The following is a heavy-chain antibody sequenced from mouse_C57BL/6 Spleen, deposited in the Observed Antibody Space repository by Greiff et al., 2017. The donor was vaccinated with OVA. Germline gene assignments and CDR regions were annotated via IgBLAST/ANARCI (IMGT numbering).Heavy chain of an antibody. D-gene: IGHD4-1*01. CDR2: IYPGSGST. Sequence: QVQLQQPGAELVKPGASVKMSCKASGYTFTSYWITWVKQRPGQGLEWIGDIYPGSGSTNYHEKFKSKATLTVDPSSSTAYMQLSSLTSEDSAVYYCARDEGLGGTFDYWGQGTTLTVSS. CDR3: ARDEGLGGTFDY. CDR1: GYTFTSYW. V-gene: IGHV1-55*01. J-gene: IGHJ2*01.